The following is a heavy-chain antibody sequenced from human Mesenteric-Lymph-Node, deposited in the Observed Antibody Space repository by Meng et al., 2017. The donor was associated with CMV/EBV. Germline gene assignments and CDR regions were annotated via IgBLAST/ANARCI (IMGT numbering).Heavy chain of an antibody. CDR3: ARRLTGTAQLDP. D-gene: IGHD1-7*01. CDR1: GYFFTVYW. J-gene: IGHJ5*02. Sequence: CKASGYFFTVYWIAWVRQMPGKGREWMGMIYPADSDTTYSPSFQGQVTMSADRSTNTAYLQWNSLKASDTAVYYCARRLTGTAQLDPWGQGTLVTVSS. V-gene: IGHV5-51*01. CDR2: IYPADSDT.